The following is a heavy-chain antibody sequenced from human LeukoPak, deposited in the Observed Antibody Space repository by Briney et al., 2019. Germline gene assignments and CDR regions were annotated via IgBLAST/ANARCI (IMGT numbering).Heavy chain of an antibody. V-gene: IGHV4-39*07. CDR3: ARGRVEYYYGSGSSLDY. CDR2: INHSGST. D-gene: IGHD3-10*01. CDR1: GGSISSGGYY. J-gene: IGHJ4*02. Sequence: SETLSLTCTVSGGSISSGGYYWSWIRQPPGKGLEWIGEINHSGSTNYNPSLKSRVTISVDTSKNQFSLKLSSVTAADTAVYYCARGRVEYYYGSGSSLDYWGQGTLVTVSS.